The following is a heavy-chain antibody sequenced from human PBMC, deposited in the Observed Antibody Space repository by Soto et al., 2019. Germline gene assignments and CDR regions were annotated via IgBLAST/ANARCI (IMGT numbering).Heavy chain of an antibody. Sequence: QVQLVQSGAEVRKPGSSVTVSCKASGGTFSRHGISWVRQAPGQGLEWMGGIIPIFGTANHAQKFQGRVTITADESTSTAYMELSSLRSEDTAVYYCARGWGYDNNDYYYAYWGQGTLLIVSS. CDR1: GGTFSRHG. CDR2: IIPIFGTA. D-gene: IGHD3-22*01. J-gene: IGHJ4*02. V-gene: IGHV1-69*01. CDR3: ARGWGYDNNDYYYAY.